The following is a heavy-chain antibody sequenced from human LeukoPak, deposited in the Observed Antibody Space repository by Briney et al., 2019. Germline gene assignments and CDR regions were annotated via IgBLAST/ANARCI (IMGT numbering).Heavy chain of an antibody. CDR3: ARAQSSGLDN. V-gene: IGHV3-7*01. CDR1: GFTFSIYW. J-gene: IGHJ4*02. CDR2: IKEDGSEK. D-gene: IGHD6-25*01. Sequence: GGSLRLSCAASGFTFSIYWMTWVRQAPGKGLEWVANIKEDGSEKHYVDSVKARFSISRDNARNSLHLQMNGLRVEDTAVYYCARAQSSGLDNWGQGTLVTVSS.